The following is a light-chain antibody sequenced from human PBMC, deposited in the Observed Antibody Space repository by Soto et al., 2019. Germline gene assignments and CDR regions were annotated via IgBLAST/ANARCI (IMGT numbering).Light chain of an antibody. CDR2: DAS. J-gene: IGLJ1*01. CDR3: QLWDDNFYV. V-gene: IGLV3-21*02. CDR1: NIGTNS. Sequence: SYELTQPPSVSVAPGQTARIIWGGSNIGTNSVHWYQQKPGQAPVLVVYDASDRPSGIPDRFSGSNSGNTATLIIRRVEAGDEADYYCQLWDDNFYVFGTGTKVTVL.